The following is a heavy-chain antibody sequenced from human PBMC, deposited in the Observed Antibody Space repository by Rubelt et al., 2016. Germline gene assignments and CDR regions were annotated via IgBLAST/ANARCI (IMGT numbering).Heavy chain of an antibody. CDR2: IYYSGST. CDR1: GGSISSGGYY. J-gene: IGHJ5*02. D-gene: IGHD3-10*01. Sequence: QVQLQESGPGLVKPSQTLSLTCTVSGGSISSGGYYWSWIRQHPGKGLEWIGYIYYSGSTYSNPSLKSRVTISVDTSKNQFSLKLSSVSAADTAVYYCARDSGSGSYYINWFDPWGQGTLVTVS. CDR3: ARDSGSGSYYINWFDP. V-gene: IGHV4-31*03.